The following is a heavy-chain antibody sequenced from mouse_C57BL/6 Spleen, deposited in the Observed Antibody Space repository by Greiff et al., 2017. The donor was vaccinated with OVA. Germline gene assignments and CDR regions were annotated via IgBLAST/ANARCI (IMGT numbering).Heavy chain of an antibody. D-gene: IGHD2-1*01. CDR1: GFNIKDYY. Sequence: EVQLQESGAELVRPGASVKLSCTASGFNIKDYYMHWVKQRPEQGLEWIGGIDPEDGDTEYAPKFQGKATMTADTSSNTAYLQLSSLTSEDTAVYYCTRRDGNYLYYFDYWGQGTTLTVSS. J-gene: IGHJ2*01. V-gene: IGHV14-1*01. CDR3: TRRDGNYLYYFDY. CDR2: IDPEDGDT.